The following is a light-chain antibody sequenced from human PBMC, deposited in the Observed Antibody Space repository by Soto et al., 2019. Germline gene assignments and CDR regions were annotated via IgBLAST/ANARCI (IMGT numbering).Light chain of an antibody. Sequence: QSVLTQPPSASGTPGQRVTISCSGSSSNIGSNAVNWYQQLPGTAPKLLIYTFAQRPSGVPDRFSGSKSGTSASLAISGLQSEDEADYYCATWDDSLNAAVFGGGTQLTVL. CDR2: TFA. V-gene: IGLV1-44*01. J-gene: IGLJ7*01. CDR3: ATWDDSLNAAV. CDR1: SSNIGSNA.